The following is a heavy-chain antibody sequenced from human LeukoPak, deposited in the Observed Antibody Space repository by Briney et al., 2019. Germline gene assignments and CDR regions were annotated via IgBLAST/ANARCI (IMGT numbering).Heavy chain of an antibody. D-gene: IGHD1-20*01. CDR2: ISSGGTTV. Sequence: GGSLRLSCAASGFTFSSSEMNWVRQAPGKGLEWVSCISSGGTTVFYADSVKGRFTISRDNAKNSLYLQMNSLRAEDTAVYYCARGRYNWRGEGENWFDPWGQGTLVTVSS. CDR3: ARGRYNWRGEGENWFDP. J-gene: IGHJ5*02. V-gene: IGHV3-48*03. CDR1: GFTFSSSE.